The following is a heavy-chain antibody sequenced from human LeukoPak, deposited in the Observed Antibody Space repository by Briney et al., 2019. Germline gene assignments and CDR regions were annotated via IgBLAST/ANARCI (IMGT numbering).Heavy chain of an antibody. J-gene: IGHJ5*02. CDR2: INTDGRTT. CDR3: ARAGASGWYAAGWFDP. Sequence: GGALRLSCAASGFPFNNYWMHWVRQAPGKGLVWVSSINTDGRTTRYAASVQGRFTISRDNAKNTLYLQMNSLRDDDTAVYYCARAGASGWYAAGWFDPWGQGTLVTVSS. CDR1: GFPFNNYW. D-gene: IGHD6-19*01. V-gene: IGHV3-74*01.